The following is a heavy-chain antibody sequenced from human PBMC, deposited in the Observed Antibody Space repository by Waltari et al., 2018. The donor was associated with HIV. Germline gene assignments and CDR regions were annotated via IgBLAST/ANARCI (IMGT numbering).Heavy chain of an antibody. CDR3: ARVTWGPGGWEGMDV. CDR1: GFTFSSYW. CDR2: INSDGSST. J-gene: IGHJ6*02. Sequence: EVQLVESGGGLVQPGGSLRLSCAASGFTFSSYWMHWVRQAPGKGLVGVPSINSDGSSTRYAAPVKGRFTISRDTAKNTLYLQMNSRRAEDTAVYYCARVTWGPGGWEGMDVWGQGTTVTVSS. D-gene: IGHD1-26*01. V-gene: IGHV3-74*01.